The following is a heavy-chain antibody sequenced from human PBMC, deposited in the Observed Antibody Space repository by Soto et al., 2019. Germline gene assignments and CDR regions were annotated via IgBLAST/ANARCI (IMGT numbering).Heavy chain of an antibody. V-gene: IGHV1-2*04. CDR2: INPNSGGT. D-gene: IGHD3-10*01. J-gene: IGHJ5*02. CDR1: GYTFTGYY. Sequence: ASVKVSCKASGYTFTGYYMHWVRQAPGQGLEWMGWINPNSGGTNYAQKFQGWVTVTRDTSASTAYMELSSLRSEDTAVYYCARSRSPSTTMVRGALFDPWGQGTLVTVSS. CDR3: ARSRSPSTTMVRGALFDP.